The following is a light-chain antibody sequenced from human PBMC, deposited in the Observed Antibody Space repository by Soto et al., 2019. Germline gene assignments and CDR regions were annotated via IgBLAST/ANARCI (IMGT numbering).Light chain of an antibody. Sequence: QSALTQPASVSGSPGQSITISCTGTSSDIGGYNYVSWYQQYPGKAPKLMMFGVSDRPSGVSNRFSGSKSGTTASLTISGLQAEDEADYYRSSYKTSSTVVVFGGGTKLTVL. CDR3: SSYKTSSTVVV. CDR2: GVS. CDR1: SSDIGGYNY. J-gene: IGLJ2*01. V-gene: IGLV2-14*01.